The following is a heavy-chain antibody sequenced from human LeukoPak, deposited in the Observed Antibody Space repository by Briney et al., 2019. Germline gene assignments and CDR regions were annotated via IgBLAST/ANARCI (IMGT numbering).Heavy chain of an antibody. CDR1: GFTFSSYS. J-gene: IGHJ6*03. CDR2: ISSSSSTI. V-gene: IGHV3-48*01. D-gene: IGHD2-2*01. CDR3: ARDPAYDYYYYMDV. Sequence: PGGSLRLSCAASGFTFSSYSMNWVRQAPGKGLEWVSYISSSSSTIYYADSVKGRFTISRDNAKNSLYLQMDSLRAEDTAVYYCARDPAYDYYYYMDVWGKGTTVTVSS.